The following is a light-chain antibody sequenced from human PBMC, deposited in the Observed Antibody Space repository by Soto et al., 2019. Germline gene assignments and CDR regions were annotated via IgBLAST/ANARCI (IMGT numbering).Light chain of an antibody. J-gene: IGLJ2*01. CDR2: GNN. V-gene: IGLV1-40*01. Sequence: QSVLTQPPSVSGAPGQRVTISCTGSSPNIGAGYQVHWYQQLPGTAPKLLIYGNNNRPSGVPDRFSGSKSGTSASLAITGLQAEDEADYYCQSYDSDLSGVVFGGGTQLTVL. CDR1: SPNIGAGYQ. CDR3: QSYDSDLSGVV.